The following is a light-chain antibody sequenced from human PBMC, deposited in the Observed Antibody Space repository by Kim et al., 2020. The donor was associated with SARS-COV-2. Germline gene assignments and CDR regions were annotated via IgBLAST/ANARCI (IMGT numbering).Light chain of an antibody. CDR2: RAS. CDR3: QQYNEWPLT. V-gene: IGKV3-15*01. J-gene: IGKJ4*01. CDR1: QGVDSN. Sequence: EIVMTQSTATLSLSPGESATLSCRASQGVDSNLAWYQQRPGQAPRLLMSRASTRATGVPARFSGSGSGTAFTLTVSSLQSEDFAVYYCQQYNEWPLTFGGGTKVDIK.